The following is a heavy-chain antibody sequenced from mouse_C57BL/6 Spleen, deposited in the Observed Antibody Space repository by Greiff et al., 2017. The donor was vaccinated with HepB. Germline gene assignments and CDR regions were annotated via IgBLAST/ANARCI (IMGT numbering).Heavy chain of an antibody. J-gene: IGHJ2*01. V-gene: IGHV5-16*01. CDR2: INYDGSST. Sequence: EVQLQESEGGLVQPGSSMKLSCTASGFTFSDYYMAWVRQVPEKGLEWVANINYDGSSTYYLDSLKSRFIISRDNAKNILYLQMSSLKSEDTATYYCARAFYSNYVFDYWGQGTTLTVSS. D-gene: IGHD2-5*01. CDR1: GFTFSDYY. CDR3: ARAFYSNYVFDY.